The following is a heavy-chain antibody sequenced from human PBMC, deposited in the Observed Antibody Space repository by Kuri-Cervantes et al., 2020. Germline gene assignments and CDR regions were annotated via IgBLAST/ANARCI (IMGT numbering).Heavy chain of an antibody. CDR2: ISGSGGST. CDR1: GFTFSGYA. J-gene: IGHJ3*01. Sequence: GGSLRLSCAASGFTFSGYAMSWVRQAPGKGLEWVSAISGSGGSTYYADSLKGRFTISRDNARNSLYLQMNSLRTDDTAVYYCARSLGLDINDAFDVWGQGTMVTVSS. CDR3: ARSLGLDINDAFDV. V-gene: IGHV3-23*01.